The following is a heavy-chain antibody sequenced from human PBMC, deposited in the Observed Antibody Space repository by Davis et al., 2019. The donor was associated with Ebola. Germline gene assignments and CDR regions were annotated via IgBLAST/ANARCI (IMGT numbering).Heavy chain of an antibody. V-gene: IGHV3-23*01. Sequence: PGGSLRLSCAASGFIFSSYAMSWVRQAPGKGLEWVSAISGSGGSTYYADSVKGRFTISRDNSKNTLYLQMNSLRAEDTAVYYCAKSVTVTTLGYFDYWGQGTLVTVSS. J-gene: IGHJ4*02. CDR1: GFIFSSYA. CDR3: AKSVTVTTLGYFDY. CDR2: ISGSGGST. D-gene: IGHD4-17*01.